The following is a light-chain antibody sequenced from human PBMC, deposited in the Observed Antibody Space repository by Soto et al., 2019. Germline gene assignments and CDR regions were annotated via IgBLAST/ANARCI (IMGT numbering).Light chain of an antibody. Sequence: EIALTQSPATLSVSPGERATLSCRASQIIRSNLAWYQQKPGQAPRLLIYGASTRATDIPARFGGSGSGTEFTLTISSLQSEDFAIYYCQQYNNWPQTFGQGTKVDI. CDR1: QIIRSN. CDR3: QQYNNWPQT. J-gene: IGKJ1*01. CDR2: GAS. V-gene: IGKV3-15*01.